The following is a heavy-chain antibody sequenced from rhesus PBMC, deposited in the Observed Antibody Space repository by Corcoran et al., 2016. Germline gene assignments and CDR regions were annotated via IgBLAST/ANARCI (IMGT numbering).Heavy chain of an antibody. J-gene: IGHJ6*01. Sequence: QVQLQQWGEGLVKPSETLSLTCAVYGGSVSGYWWGWIRQLPGKGVEWMGRIRSGGSPNYHPSLKSRLTISIDTSKNHFSLKLSSVTAADTAVYYCARQGKSNYPSYGLDSWGQGVVVTVSS. CDR2: IRSGGSP. V-gene: IGHV4-160*01. CDR3: ARQGKSNYPSYGLDS. D-gene: IGHD4-23*01. CDR1: GGSVSGYW.